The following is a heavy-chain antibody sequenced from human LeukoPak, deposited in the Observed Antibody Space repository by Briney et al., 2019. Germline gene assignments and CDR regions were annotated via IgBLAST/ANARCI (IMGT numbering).Heavy chain of an antibody. CDR1: GDSISSSRYY. J-gene: IGHJ4*02. V-gene: IGHV4-39*07. CDR3: ARESQQQLVLMG. D-gene: IGHD6-13*01. Sequence: NPSETLSLTCTVSGDSISSSRYYWGWIRQPPGKGLEWIGEINHSGSTNYNPSLKSRVTISVDTSKNQFSLKLSSVTAADTAVYYCARESQQQLVLMGWGQGTLVTVSS. CDR2: INHSGST.